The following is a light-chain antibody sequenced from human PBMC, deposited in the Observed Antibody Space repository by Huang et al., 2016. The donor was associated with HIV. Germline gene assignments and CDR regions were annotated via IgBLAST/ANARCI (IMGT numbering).Light chain of an antibody. Sequence: DIQLIQSPSTLSASVGARVTITCRASQRISSWLAWYQQKPGKAPKVLSYKASSLERGVPSRFSGSGSGTEFTLTISSLQPYDFATYYCQQYNSYPWTFGQGTKVEIK. CDR1: QRISSW. CDR2: KAS. CDR3: QQYNSYPWT. J-gene: IGKJ1*01. V-gene: IGKV1-5*03.